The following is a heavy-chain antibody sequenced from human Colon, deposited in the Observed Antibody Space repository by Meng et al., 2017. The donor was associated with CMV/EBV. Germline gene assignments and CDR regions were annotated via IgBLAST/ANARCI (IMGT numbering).Heavy chain of an antibody. J-gene: IGHJ4*02. V-gene: IGHV3-23*01. Sequence: GESLKISCAASAFTFSNYAMSWVRQAPGKGLEWVSAISGNGGSTYYADSLKGRFTISRDNAKNSLYLQMNSLRAEDTAVYYCARTSRNDYSLEYWGQGALVTVSS. D-gene: IGHD4-11*01. CDR3: ARTSRNDYSLEY. CDR1: AFTFSNYA. CDR2: ISGNGGST.